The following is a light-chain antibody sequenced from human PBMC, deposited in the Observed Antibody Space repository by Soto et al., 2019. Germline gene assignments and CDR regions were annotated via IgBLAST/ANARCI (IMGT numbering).Light chain of an antibody. V-gene: IGLV2-14*01. J-gene: IGLJ1*01. CDR2: DVS. CDR3: SSYTSSSIYV. Sequence: QSVLTQPASVSGSPGQSITISCTGTSSDVGGYNYVSWYQQHPGKAHKLMIYDVSNRPSGVSNRFSGSKSGNTASLTISWLQAEDEADYYCSSYTSSSIYVFGTGTKVTVL. CDR1: SSDVGGYNY.